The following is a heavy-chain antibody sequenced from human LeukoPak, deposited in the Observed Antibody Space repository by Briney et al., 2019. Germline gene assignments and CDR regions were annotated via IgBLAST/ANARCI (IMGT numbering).Heavy chain of an antibody. CDR3: ARASMDQWLPLT. Sequence: SETLSLTCTVSGGSISSYYWSWIRQPPGKGLEWIGYIYYSGSTNYNPSLKSRVTISVDTSKNQFSLKLSSVTAADTAVYYCARASMDQWLPLTWGQGTLVTVSS. D-gene: IGHD6-19*01. J-gene: IGHJ5*02. V-gene: IGHV4-59*01. CDR1: GGSISSYY. CDR2: IYYSGST.